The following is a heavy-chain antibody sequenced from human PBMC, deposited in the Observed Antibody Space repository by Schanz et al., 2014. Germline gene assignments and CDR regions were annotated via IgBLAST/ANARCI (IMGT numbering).Heavy chain of an antibody. CDR3: ARGLWFGESLNAEYWHQ. J-gene: IGHJ1*01. D-gene: IGHD3-10*01. CDR1: GFTFSSYV. V-gene: IGHV3-33*01. Sequence: QVQLVESGGGVVQPGRSLRLSCAASGFTFSSYVMHWVRQAPGKGLEWVAVIWYDGTQKYYADSVKGRFTISRDDSKNTLFLEMNSLRVKDTGVYYCARGLWFGESLNAEYWHQWGQGTLVTVSS. CDR2: IWYDGTQK.